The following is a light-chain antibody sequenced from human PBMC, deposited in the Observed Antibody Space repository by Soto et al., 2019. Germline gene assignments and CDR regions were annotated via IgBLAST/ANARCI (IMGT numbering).Light chain of an antibody. Sequence: DIVMTQSPLSLPVTPGEPASISCRSSQSLLHTNGNNYFDWYLQKPGQSPQLLIYLVSNRASGVPDRFSGSGSGTEFTLKISRVEAEDVGVYYCMQALQTPYTFGQGTKLEIK. CDR1: QSLLHTNGNNY. CDR2: LVS. V-gene: IGKV2-28*01. CDR3: MQALQTPYT. J-gene: IGKJ2*01.